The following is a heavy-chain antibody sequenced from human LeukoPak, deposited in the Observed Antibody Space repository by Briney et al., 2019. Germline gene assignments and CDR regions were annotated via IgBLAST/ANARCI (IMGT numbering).Heavy chain of an antibody. CDR1: RFTFSGYT. CDR2: ISGSGSST. Sequence: GGSLRLSCADSRFTFSGYTMSWVRRAPGKGLEWVSTISGSGSSTYYADSVKGRFTISRDNSKNTLYLQMNSLRAEDTAVYCCARDLQDESKYFHHWGQGTLVTVSS. V-gene: IGHV3-23*01. CDR3: ARDLQDESKYFHH. D-gene: IGHD2-15*01. J-gene: IGHJ1*01.